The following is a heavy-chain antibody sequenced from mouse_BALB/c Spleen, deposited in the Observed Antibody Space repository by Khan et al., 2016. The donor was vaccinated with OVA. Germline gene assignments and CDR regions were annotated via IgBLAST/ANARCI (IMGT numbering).Heavy chain of an antibody. Sequence: EVQLQQSGAELVKPGASVKLSCTASGFNIKDTYIHWLKERPEQGQEWIGRIDPANGDTKYDPKFQGKATITADTSSNTAYLQLSSLTSEDTAVYYCATLYGSPFTYWGQGTLVTVSA. J-gene: IGHJ3*01. V-gene: IGHV14-3*02. CDR3: ATLYGSPFTY. CDR2: IDPANGDT. CDR1: GFNIKDTY. D-gene: IGHD2-1*01.